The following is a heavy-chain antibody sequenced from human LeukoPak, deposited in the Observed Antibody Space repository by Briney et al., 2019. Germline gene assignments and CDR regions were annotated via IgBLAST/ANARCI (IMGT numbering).Heavy chain of an antibody. Sequence: ASVNVSCKASGYTLSGYYMHWVRQAPGQGLEGMGWINPNSGGTNSAQKFQGRVTMTRDTSISTAYMELSRLRSDDTAVYYCARDSGVASLGPDYWGQGTLVTVSS. V-gene: IGHV1-2*02. D-gene: IGHD5-12*01. CDR1: GYTLSGYY. CDR2: INPNSGGT. CDR3: ARDSGVASLGPDY. J-gene: IGHJ4*02.